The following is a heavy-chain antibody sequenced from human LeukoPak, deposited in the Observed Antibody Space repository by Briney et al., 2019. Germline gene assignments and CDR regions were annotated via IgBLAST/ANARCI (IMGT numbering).Heavy chain of an antibody. J-gene: IGHJ4*02. Sequence: ASVAGSSGASGYTFIGWYIHMVAQAPGKGLEWMGWINPHNRGTNYPQHFQGRVTITRDTSISTVSVELNRMRSDHTAVYYCSRSNWNYWGVFDYWGQGTLVSVSS. D-gene: IGHD1-7*01. CDR1: GYTFIGWY. V-gene: IGHV1-2*02. CDR3: SRSNWNYWGVFDY. CDR2: INPHNRGT.